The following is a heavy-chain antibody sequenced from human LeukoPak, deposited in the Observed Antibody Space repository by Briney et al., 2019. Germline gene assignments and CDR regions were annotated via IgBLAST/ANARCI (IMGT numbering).Heavy chain of an antibody. CDR3: ARDKVRIAAAGIYYY. D-gene: IGHD6-13*01. J-gene: IGHJ4*02. Sequence: GGSLRLSCAASGFTFRSYWMSWVRQAPGKGLEWVANIKQDGSEKYYVDSVKGRFTISRDNAKNSLYLQMNSLRAEDTAVYYCARDKVRIAAAGIYYYWGQGTLVTVSS. CDR1: GFTFRSYW. CDR2: IKQDGSEK. V-gene: IGHV3-7*01.